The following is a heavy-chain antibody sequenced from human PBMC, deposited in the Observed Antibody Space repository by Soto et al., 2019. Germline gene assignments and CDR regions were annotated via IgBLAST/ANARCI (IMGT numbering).Heavy chain of an antibody. CDR2: IYYSGST. J-gene: IGHJ4*02. D-gene: IGHD6-6*01. CDR3: ARDSPSVYSSSAGFDY. Sequence: SETLSLTCTVSGGSISSGGYYWSWIRQHPGKGLEWIGYIYYSGSTYYNPSLKSRVTISVDTSKNQFSLKLSSVTAADTAVYYCARDSPSVYSSSAGFDYGGQGTLVTVSS. V-gene: IGHV4-31*03. CDR1: GGSISSGGYY.